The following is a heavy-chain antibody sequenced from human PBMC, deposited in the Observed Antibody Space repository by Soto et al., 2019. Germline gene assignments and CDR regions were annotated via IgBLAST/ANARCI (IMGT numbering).Heavy chain of an antibody. D-gene: IGHD2-8*02. J-gene: IGHJ4*02. CDR3: ARDSFNTGLYFDY. CDR2: IYSSGHT. CDR1: GDSISSYY. V-gene: IGHV4-59*12. Sequence: NPSETLSLTCTVSGDSISSYYWNWIRQPPGKGLEWIGYIYSSGHTHYNPSLKSRVTMSLDTSKNQFSLILNSVTAADTAVYYCARDSFNTGLYFDYWGRGILVTVSS.